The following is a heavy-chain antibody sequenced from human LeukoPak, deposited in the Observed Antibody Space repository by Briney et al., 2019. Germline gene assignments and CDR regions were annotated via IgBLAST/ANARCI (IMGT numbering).Heavy chain of an antibody. Sequence: ASVKASCKASGYTFSSYGISWVRQAPGQGLEWMGWISAYNGNINYIQKFQGRVTMTTDTSTSTAYMELRSLRSDDTAVYYCAREHGSGSYYNPVGFDYWGQGTLVTVS. CDR3: AREHGSGSYYNPVGFDY. J-gene: IGHJ4*02. V-gene: IGHV1-18*04. D-gene: IGHD3-10*01. CDR1: GYTFSSYG. CDR2: ISAYNGNI.